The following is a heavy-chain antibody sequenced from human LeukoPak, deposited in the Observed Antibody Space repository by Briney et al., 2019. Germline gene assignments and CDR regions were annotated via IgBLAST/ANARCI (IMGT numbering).Heavy chain of an antibody. CDR3: ARETPYYYDSGN. D-gene: IGHD3-22*01. CDR1: GFSGFTFSDYW. V-gene: IGHV3-7*01. Sequence: PGGSLRLSCAASGFSGFTFSDYWMSLVRQAPGKGLEWVAIIRQDGTDKYYADSVKGRFTISRDNAKSSVSLQMTSLRAEDTAVYYCARETPYYYDSGNWGQGTLVTVSS. J-gene: IGHJ4*02. CDR2: IRQDGTDK.